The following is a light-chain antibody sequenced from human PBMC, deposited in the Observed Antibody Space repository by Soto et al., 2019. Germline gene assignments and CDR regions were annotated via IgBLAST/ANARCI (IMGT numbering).Light chain of an antibody. V-gene: IGLV2-14*01. CDR2: EVT. J-gene: IGLJ1*01. CDR3: SSYPSSTAYA. Sequence: QSVLTQPASVSGSPGQSITISCTGTSSDVGGYNYVSWYQLHPGKAPKLILYEVTNRPSGVSDRFSGSKSGNTASLTISGLQAEDEADYYCSSYPSSTAYAFGTGTTVT. CDR1: SSDVGGYNY.